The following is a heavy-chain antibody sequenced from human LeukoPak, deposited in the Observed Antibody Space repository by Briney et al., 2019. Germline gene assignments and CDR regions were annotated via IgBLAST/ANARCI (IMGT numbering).Heavy chain of an antibody. CDR2: IYYSGST. D-gene: IGHD3-22*01. CDR1: GGSISGYY. V-gene: IGHV4-59*01. CDR3: ARAPPAISGYYQKWVIDAFDI. J-gene: IGHJ3*02. Sequence: SETLSLTCTVSGGSISGYYWSWIRQPPGKGLEWIGYIYYSGSTNYNPSLKSRVTISVDTSKNQFSLKLSSVTAADTAVYYCARAPPAISGYYQKWVIDAFDIWGQGTMVTVSS.